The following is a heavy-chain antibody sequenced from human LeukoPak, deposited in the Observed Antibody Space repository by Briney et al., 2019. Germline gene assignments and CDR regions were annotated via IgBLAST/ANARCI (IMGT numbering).Heavy chain of an antibody. CDR3: ARGAGYYHSSGPLGWFDP. J-gene: IGHJ5*02. D-gene: IGHD3-22*01. CDR1: GYTFTGYY. Sequence: ASVTVSCKASGYTFTGYYMHWVRQAPGQGLEWMGWINPNSGGTNYAQKFQDRVTMTRDTSINTAYMELSRLRSDDTAVYYCARGAGYYHSSGPLGWFDPWGQGTLVTVSS. V-gene: IGHV1-2*02. CDR2: INPNSGGT.